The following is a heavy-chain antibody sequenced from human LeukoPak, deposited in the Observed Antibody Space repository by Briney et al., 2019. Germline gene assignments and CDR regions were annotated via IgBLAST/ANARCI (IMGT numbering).Heavy chain of an antibody. Sequence: SVKVSCKASGGTFSSYAISWVRRAPGQGLEWMGGIIPIFGTANYAQKFQGRVTITADKSASTAYMELSSLRSEDTAVYYCARESITMVRGVIHRGVDYWGQGTLITVSS. CDR3: ARESITMVRGVIHRGVDY. CDR1: GGTFSSYA. D-gene: IGHD3-10*01. CDR2: IIPIFGTA. J-gene: IGHJ4*02. V-gene: IGHV1-69*06.